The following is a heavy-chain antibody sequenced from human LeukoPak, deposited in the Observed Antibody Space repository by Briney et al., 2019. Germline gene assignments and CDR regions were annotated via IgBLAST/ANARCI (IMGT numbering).Heavy chain of an antibody. CDR1: GFSFTTYW. J-gene: IGHJ4*02. D-gene: IGHD5-12*01. CDR3: AKDSGYDLPQNFDY. CDR2: INQDGTEK. V-gene: IGHV3-7*01. Sequence: GGSLRLSCAASGFSFTTYWMSWVRQAPGKGLEWVANINQDGTEKYYVDSVKGRFTISRDNAKNSLYLQMNSLRVEDTAVYYCAKDSGYDLPQNFDYWGQGTLVTVSS.